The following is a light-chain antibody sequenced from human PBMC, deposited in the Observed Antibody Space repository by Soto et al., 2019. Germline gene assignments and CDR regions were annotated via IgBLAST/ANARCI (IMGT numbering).Light chain of an antibody. CDR1: QSISSH. J-gene: IGKJ1*01. CDR2: GAS. CDR3: QQSSSTPRT. Sequence: DIQMTQSPSSLSASVGDRVTITCRASQSISSHLNWYQQKPGTAPKLLIYGASRLHSGVPSRFSGSGSGSDFTLTISDLQPEDFATYYCQQSSSTPRTFGQGNKVDIK. V-gene: IGKV1-39*01.